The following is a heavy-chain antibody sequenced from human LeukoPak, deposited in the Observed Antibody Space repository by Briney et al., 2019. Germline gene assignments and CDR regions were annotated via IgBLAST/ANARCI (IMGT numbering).Heavy chain of an antibody. V-gene: IGHV3-9*01. CDR3: AKDDRGDYGDYEFGY. CDR2: ISWNSGSI. J-gene: IGHJ4*02. CDR1: GFTFDDYA. D-gene: IGHD4-17*01. Sequence: GGSLRLSCAASGFTFDDYAMHWVRQAPGKGLEWVSGISWNSGSIGYADSVKGRFTISRDNAKNSLYLQMNSLRAEDTALYYCAKDDRGDYGDYEFGYWGQGTLVTVSS.